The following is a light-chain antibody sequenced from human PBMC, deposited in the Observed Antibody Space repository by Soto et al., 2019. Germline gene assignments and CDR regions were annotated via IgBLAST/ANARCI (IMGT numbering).Light chain of an antibody. CDR1: QSVSSSY. V-gene: IGKV3-20*01. CDR3: QQYGSSPPYT. Sequence: EIVLTQSPGTLSLSPGERATLSCSASQSVSSSYLAWYQQKPGQAPRRLIYGASSRATGIPDRFSGSGSGTAFTLTISIRETEDLAVYSCQQYGSSPPYTFGQGTKLELK. CDR2: GAS. J-gene: IGKJ2*01.